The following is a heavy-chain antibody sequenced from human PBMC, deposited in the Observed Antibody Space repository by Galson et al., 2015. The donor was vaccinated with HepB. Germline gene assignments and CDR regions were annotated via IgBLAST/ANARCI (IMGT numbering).Heavy chain of an antibody. CDR2: ISGSGGTT. D-gene: IGHD1-1*01. Sequence: SLRLSCAASGFTFSSYAMSWVRQAPGKGLEWVSGISGSGGTTYNADSVKGRFTISRDNSKNTLYLQMNSLRADDTAVYYCAKWRLSERWFDPWGQGTLVTVSS. J-gene: IGHJ5*02. V-gene: IGHV3-23*01. CDR3: AKWRLSERWFDP. CDR1: GFTFSSYA.